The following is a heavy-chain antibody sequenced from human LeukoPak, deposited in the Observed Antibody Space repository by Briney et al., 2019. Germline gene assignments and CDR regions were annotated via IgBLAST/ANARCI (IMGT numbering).Heavy chain of an antibody. Sequence: PGGSPRLSCAASGFTFSSYAMHWVRQAPGKGLEWVAVISYDGSNKYYADSVKGRFTIARDNSKNTLYLQMNSLRAEDTAVYYCARSPRIAAAGDPWLYFDYWGQGTLVTVSS. V-gene: IGHV3-30*04. CDR2: ISYDGSNK. D-gene: IGHD6-13*01. CDR1: GFTFSSYA. J-gene: IGHJ4*02. CDR3: ARSPRIAAAGDPWLYFDY.